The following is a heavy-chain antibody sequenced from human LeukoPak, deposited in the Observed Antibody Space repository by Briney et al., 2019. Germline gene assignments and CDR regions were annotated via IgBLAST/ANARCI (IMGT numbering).Heavy chain of an antibody. Sequence: ASVKVSCKASGYTFTAYVMHWVRQAPGQRLEWMGWISAGNGNTKYSQEFQGRVTTTRDTFANTIYMELSSLRSEDTAVYYCTRALGYPYYAMDVWGQGTTVTVSS. CDR2: ISAGNGNT. CDR1: GYTFTAYV. V-gene: IGHV1-3*01. J-gene: IGHJ6*02. D-gene: IGHD5-12*01. CDR3: TRALGYPYYAMDV.